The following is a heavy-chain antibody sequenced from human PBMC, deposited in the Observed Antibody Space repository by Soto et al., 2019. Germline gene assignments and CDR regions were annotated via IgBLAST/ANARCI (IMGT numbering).Heavy chain of an antibody. D-gene: IGHD6-19*01. Sequence: GGSLRLSCAASESTFSTYAMSWVRQAPGKGLEWVSAISGTGGSTFYADSVKGRFTISRDNSKNTLYLQMNSLRAEDTAVYYCAKYSSGRLPFDYWGQGTLVTVSS. J-gene: IGHJ4*02. CDR1: ESTFSTYA. V-gene: IGHV3-23*01. CDR3: AKYSSGRLPFDY. CDR2: ISGTGGST.